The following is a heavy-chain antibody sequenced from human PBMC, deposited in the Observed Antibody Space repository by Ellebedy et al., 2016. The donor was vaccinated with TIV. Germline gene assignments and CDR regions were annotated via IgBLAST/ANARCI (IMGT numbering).Heavy chain of an antibody. V-gene: IGHV4-59*08. CDR2: IYYSGTT. Sequence: MPGGSLRLSCTVSRDSMNNYHWSRIRQPPGMRLEWIAYIYYSGTTNYNPSLKSRVTISVDTSKNQFSLKLSSVTAADTAVYYCARLRGDRSATFDYWGQGSLVTVSS. D-gene: IGHD2-21*02. CDR3: ARLRGDRSATFDY. J-gene: IGHJ4*02. CDR1: RDSMNNYH.